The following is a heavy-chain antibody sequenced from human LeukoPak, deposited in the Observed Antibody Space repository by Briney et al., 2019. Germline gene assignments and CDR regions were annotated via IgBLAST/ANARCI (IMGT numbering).Heavy chain of an antibody. CDR3: ARTQGGSTYYDFWSGYYNFDY. D-gene: IGHD3-3*01. Sequence: PSETLSLTCTVSGGPISSGDYYWSWIRQPPGKGLEWIGYIYYSGSTYYNPSLKSRVTISVDTSKNQFSLKLSSVTAADTAVYHCARTQGGSTYYDFWSGYYNFDYWGQGTLVTVSS. J-gene: IGHJ4*02. CDR1: GGPISSGDYY. V-gene: IGHV4-30-4*08. CDR2: IYYSGST.